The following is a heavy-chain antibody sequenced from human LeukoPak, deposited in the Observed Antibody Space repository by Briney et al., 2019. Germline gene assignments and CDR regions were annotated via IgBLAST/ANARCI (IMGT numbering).Heavy chain of an antibody. V-gene: IGHV1-18*01. CDR3: FHRTSAFDI. J-gene: IGHJ3*02. CDR1: GYTFTTSA. Sequence: ASVKVSCKASGYTFTTSAMNWVRQAPGQGLEWMGWISAYNGNTNYAQKLQGRVTMTTDTSTSTAYMELRSLRSDDTAVYYCFHRTSAFDIWGQGTMVTVSS. CDR2: ISAYNGNT. D-gene: IGHD1-1*01.